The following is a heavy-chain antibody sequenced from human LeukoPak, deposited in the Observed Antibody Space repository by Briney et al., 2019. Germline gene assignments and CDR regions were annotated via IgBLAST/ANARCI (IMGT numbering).Heavy chain of an antibody. CDR1: GFTFDDYG. CDR3: AKVPDIVVVKGPMDV. D-gene: IGHD2-21*01. CDR2: ISWNSGTI. V-gene: IGHV3-9*01. Sequence: PGRSLRLSCAASGFTFDDYGMHWVRQAPGKGLEWVSGISWNSGTIDYADSVKGRFTISRDNAKNSLYLQMNSLRTEDTALYYCAKVPDIVVVKGPMDVWGKGTTVTVSS. J-gene: IGHJ6*04.